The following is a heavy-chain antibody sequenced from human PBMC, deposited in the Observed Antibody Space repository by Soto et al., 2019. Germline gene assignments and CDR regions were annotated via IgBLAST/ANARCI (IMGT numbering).Heavy chain of an antibody. Sequence: QVQLVQSGAEVKKPGASVKVSCKASGYTFTSYYMHWVRQAPGQGLEWMGIINPSGGSTSYAQKFQGRVNMTRDTSTSTVYMELSSLRSEDTAVYYCARSHRPPMAAAGTPWYGMDVWGQGTTVTVSS. D-gene: IGHD6-13*01. CDR3: ARSHRPPMAAAGTPWYGMDV. V-gene: IGHV1-46*01. CDR1: GYTFTSYY. J-gene: IGHJ6*02. CDR2: INPSGGST.